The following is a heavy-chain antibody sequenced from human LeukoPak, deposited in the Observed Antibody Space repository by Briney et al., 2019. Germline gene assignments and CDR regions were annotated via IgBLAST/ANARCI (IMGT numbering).Heavy chain of an antibody. Sequence: GGSLRLSCAGSGFSISNYGMNWVRQAPGKGLEWVSGITDSGKPCYADSVKGRFTISRDNSKNTLYLQMNSLRAEDTAVYYCAREVGSTAYFDYWGQGTLVTVSS. J-gene: IGHJ4*02. V-gene: IGHV3-23*01. CDR2: ITDSGKP. CDR1: GFSISNYG. D-gene: IGHD1-26*01. CDR3: AREVGSTAYFDY.